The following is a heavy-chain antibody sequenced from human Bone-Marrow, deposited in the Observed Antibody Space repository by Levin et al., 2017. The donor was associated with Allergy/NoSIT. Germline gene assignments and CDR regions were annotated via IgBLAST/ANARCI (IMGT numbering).Heavy chain of an antibody. V-gene: IGHV4-34*01. J-gene: IGHJ5*02. Sequence: SETLSLTCAVYGGSFSGYYWSWIRQPPGKGLEWIGEINHSGSTNYNPSLKSRVTISVDTSKNQFSLKLSSVTAADTAVYYCARGRGKYCSSTSGYDFDPWGQGTLVTVSS. CDR3: ARGRGKYCSSTSGYDFDP. D-gene: IGHD2-2*01. CDR1: GGSFSGYY. CDR2: INHSGST.